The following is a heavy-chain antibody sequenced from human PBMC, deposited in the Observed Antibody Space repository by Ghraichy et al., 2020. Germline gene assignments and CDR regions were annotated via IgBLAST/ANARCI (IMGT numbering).Heavy chain of an antibody. CDR1: GGSISSSSSY. CDR3: AAPVNDY. J-gene: IGHJ4*02. CDR2: TYYSGST. Sequence: SETLSLTCTVSGGSISSSSSYWVWIRPPPGKGLEWIGSTYYSGSTYCNPSLKSRVTISVDTSKNQFSLMMSPVTAADTVVYYCAAPVNDYWGQGTLVTVSS. D-gene: IGHD6-6*01. V-gene: IGHV4-39*01.